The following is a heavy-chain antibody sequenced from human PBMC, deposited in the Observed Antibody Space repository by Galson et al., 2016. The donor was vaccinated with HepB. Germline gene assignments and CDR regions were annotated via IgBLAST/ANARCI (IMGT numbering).Heavy chain of an antibody. CDR2: CYYSGST. Sequence: LTCTVSGGSVTSTNYYWGWIRQPPGKGLEWIGSCYYSGSTSYNPSLKTRVTISVDASKNQFSLNLSSVTAEDTAVDYCARLMGPKSIIVVVKRLNWFDPWGHGTLVTVSS. V-gene: IGHV4-39*01. CDR3: ARLMGPKSIIVVVKRLNWFDP. CDR1: GGSVTSTNYY. J-gene: IGHJ5*02. D-gene: IGHD3-22*01.